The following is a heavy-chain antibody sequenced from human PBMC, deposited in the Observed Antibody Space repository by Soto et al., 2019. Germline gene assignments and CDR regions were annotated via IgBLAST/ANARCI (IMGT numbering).Heavy chain of an antibody. Sequence: QVQLVQSGVEVKQPGASVKVSCQASGYTFTSYGISWLRQAPGQGPEWMGWVNTYNGNPNYAQTLQGRVTMTTDTSTSTAYMELRSLRSDDTAVYYCARDSQFSTSWQKFDYWGQGTLDTVSS. CDR1: GYTFTSYG. CDR3: ARDSQFSTSWQKFDY. D-gene: IGHD2-2*01. J-gene: IGHJ4*02. CDR2: VNTYNGNP. V-gene: IGHV1-18*01.